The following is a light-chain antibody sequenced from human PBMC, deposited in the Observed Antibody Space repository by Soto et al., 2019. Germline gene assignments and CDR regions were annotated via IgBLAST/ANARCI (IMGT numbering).Light chain of an antibody. Sequence: DIQMIQSPSSLSASVGDRVTITCRARQSISSYLNWYQQKPGKAPKLLIYAASSSQSGVPSRFSGSGSGTDFTLTISSLQPEDFATYYCQQTYSTPRTFGQGTKVEIK. CDR1: QSISSY. CDR2: AAS. J-gene: IGKJ1*01. V-gene: IGKV1-39*01. CDR3: QQTYSTPRT.